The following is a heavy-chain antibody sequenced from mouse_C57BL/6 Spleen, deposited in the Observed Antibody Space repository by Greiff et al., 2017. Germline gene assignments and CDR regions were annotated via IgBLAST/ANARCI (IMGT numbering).Heavy chain of an antibody. V-gene: IGHV1-42*01. CDR2: INPSTGGT. Sequence: EVQLQQSGPELVKPGASVKISCKASGYSFTGYYMNWVKQSPEKSLEWIGEINPSTGGTTYNQKFKAKATLTVDKSSSTAYMQLKSLTSEDSAVYYCARSPHYCSSYDYYAMDYWGQGTSVTVSS. CDR1: GYSFTGYY. J-gene: IGHJ4*01. CDR3: ARSPHYCSSYDYYAMDY. D-gene: IGHD1-1*01.